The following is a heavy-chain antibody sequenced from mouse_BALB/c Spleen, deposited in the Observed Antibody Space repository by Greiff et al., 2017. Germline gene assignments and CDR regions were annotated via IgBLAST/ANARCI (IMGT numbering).Heavy chain of an antibody. CDR1: GYTFTSYW. CDR3: VRSGRLGLPY. CDR2: INPSTGYT. J-gene: IGHJ3*01. V-gene: IGHV1-7*01. Sequence: QVQLQQPGAELVKPGASVKLSCKASGYTFTSYWMHWVKQRPGQGLEWIGYINPSTGYTEYNQKFKDKATLTADKSSSTAYMQLSSLTSEDSAVYYCVRSGRLGLPYWGQGTLVTVSA. D-gene: IGHD4-1*01.